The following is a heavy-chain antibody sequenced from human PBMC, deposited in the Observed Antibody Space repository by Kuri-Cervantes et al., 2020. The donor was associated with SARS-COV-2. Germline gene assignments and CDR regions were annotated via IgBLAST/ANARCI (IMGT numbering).Heavy chain of an antibody. CDR3: AKVQGNGENAFDI. D-gene: IGHD3-10*01. J-gene: IGHJ3*02. Sequence: GGSLRLSCAASGFTFSSYSMNWVRQAPGKGLEWVSYISSSSSTIYYADSVKGRFTISRDNSKNTLYLQMNSLRAEDTAVYYCAKVQGNGENAFDIWGQGTMVTVSS. V-gene: IGHV3-48*01. CDR2: ISSSSSTI. CDR1: GFTFSSYS.